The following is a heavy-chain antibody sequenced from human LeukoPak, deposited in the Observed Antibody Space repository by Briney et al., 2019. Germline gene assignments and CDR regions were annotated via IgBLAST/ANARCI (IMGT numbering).Heavy chain of an antibody. Sequence: PSETLSLTCTVSGDSITSYYWNWIRQPPGKGLEWIGYVYYRGATNYNPSLKTRVTTSIDTSKKQFSLKLSFVTAADTAVYFCAGVFSGRRPFELWGKGTLVTVSS. V-gene: IGHV4-59*01. J-gene: IGHJ4*02. D-gene: IGHD3-10*01. CDR1: GDSITSYY. CDR3: AGVFSGRRPFEL. CDR2: VYYRGAT.